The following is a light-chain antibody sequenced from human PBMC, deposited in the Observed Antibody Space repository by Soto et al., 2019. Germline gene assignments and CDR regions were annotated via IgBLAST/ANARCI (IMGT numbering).Light chain of an antibody. J-gene: IGLJ1*01. CDR2: SDN. V-gene: IGLV1-47*02. CDR3: STWDASLSGYV. Sequence: QTVVTQSPSASGTPGQKVTITCTGSSSNIGSNYVYWYQHLPGTAPKLLIFSDNERPSGVPERFSGSKSGTSASLAISGLRSEDEADYYCSTWDASLSGYVFGTGTKVTVL. CDR1: SSNIGSNY.